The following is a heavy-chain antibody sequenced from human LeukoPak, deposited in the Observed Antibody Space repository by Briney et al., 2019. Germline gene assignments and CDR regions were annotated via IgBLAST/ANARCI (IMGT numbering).Heavy chain of an antibody. CDR3: ARHVEWRPVI. D-gene: IGHD3-3*01. J-gene: IGHJ3*02. Sequence: PSETLSLTCTVSGGSISSSSYYWGWIRQPPGKGLEWIGSIYYSGSTYYNPSLKSRVTISVDTSKNQFSLKLSSVTAADTAVYYCARHVEWRPVIWGQGTMVTVSS. CDR2: IYYSGST. V-gene: IGHV4-39*01. CDR1: GGSISSSSYY.